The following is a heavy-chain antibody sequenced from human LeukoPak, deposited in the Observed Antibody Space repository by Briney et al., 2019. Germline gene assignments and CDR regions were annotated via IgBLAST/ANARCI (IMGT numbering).Heavy chain of an antibody. Sequence: PGRSLRLSCAASGFTFDDYAMHWVRQAPGKGLEWVSAISWNSGSIGYADSVKGRFTISRDNAKNSLYLQMNSLRAEDTALYYCAKGGGYGSGSPYYFDYWGQGTLVTVSS. CDR1: GFTFDDYA. CDR2: ISWNSGSI. D-gene: IGHD3-10*01. CDR3: AKGGGYGSGSPYYFDY. V-gene: IGHV3-9*01. J-gene: IGHJ4*02.